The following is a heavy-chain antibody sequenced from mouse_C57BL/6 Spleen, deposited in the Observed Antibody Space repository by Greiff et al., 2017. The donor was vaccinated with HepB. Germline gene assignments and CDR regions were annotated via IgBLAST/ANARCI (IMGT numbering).Heavy chain of an antibody. CDR2: INPNNGGT. D-gene: IGHD1-1*01. CDR1: GYTFTDYN. Sequence: EVKLQESGPELVKPGASVKIPCKASGYTFTDYNMDWVKQSHGKSLEWIGDINPNNGGTIYNQKFKGKATLTVDKSSSTAYMELRSLTSEDTAVYYCAIPLYGSSPWFAYWGQGTLVTVSA. J-gene: IGHJ3*01. V-gene: IGHV1-18*01. CDR3: AIPLYGSSPWFAY.